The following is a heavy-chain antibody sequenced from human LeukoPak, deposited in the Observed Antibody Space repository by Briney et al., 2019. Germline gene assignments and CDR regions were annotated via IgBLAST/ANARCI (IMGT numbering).Heavy chain of an antibody. CDR1: GFTFSSQW. J-gene: IGHJ6*03. Sequence: GGSLRLSCAASGFTFSSQWMSWVCQAPGKGLEWVAIVNQGGTQNYYVDSVKGRFTISRDNAENSLYLQMNSLRAEDTAVYYCAREHYFYYLDAWGKGTTVTVSS. CDR2: VNQGGTQN. V-gene: IGHV3-7*01. CDR3: AREHYFYYLDA.